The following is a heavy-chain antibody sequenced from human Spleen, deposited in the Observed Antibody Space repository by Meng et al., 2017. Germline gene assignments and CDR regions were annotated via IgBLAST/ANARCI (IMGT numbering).Heavy chain of an antibody. CDR3: ARDEDISAAGKLFGDY. CDR1: GYTFAAYW. CDR2: INPKSGDT. V-gene: IGHV1-2*06. D-gene: IGHD6-25*01. Sequence: ASVKVSCKASGYTFAAYWIQWVRQAPGQGLEWMGRINPKSGDTHYAQKFQARVTMTGDTSISTAYMELSGLRSDDTAMYYCARDEDISAAGKLFGDYWGQGTLVTVSS. J-gene: IGHJ4*02.